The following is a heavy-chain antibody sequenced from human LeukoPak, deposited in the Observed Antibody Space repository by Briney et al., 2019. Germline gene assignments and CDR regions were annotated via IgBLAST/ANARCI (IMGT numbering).Heavy chain of an antibody. V-gene: IGHV3-7*01. CDR3: ASALV. D-gene: IGHD3-16*02. CDR1: GFTFSSYA. J-gene: IGHJ4*02. Sequence: GGSLRLSCAASGFTFSSYAMHWVRQAPGKGLEWVANIKPDGGEKNYVDSVKGRFTISRDNAKNSLYLQMNSLRAEDTAVYYCASALVWGQGSLLTVSS. CDR2: IKPDGGEK.